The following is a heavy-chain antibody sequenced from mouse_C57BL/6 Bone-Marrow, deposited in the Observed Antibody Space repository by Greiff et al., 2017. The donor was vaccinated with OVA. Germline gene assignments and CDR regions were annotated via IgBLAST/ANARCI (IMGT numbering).Heavy chain of an antibody. J-gene: IGHJ4*01. CDR3: ARCPLTAYAMDY. CDR2: INPYNGGT. D-gene: IGHD4-1*01. Sequence: VQLKESGPVLVKPGASVKMSCKASGYTFTDYYMNWVKQSHGKSLEWIGVINPYNGGTSYNQKFKGKATLTVDKSSSTAYMELNSLTSEDSAVYYCARCPLTAYAMDYWGQGTSVTVSS. V-gene: IGHV1-19*01. CDR1: GYTFTDYY.